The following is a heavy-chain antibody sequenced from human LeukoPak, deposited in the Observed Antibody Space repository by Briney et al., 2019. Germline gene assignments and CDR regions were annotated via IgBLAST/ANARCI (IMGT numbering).Heavy chain of an antibody. V-gene: IGHV1-46*01. CDR3: ARDPGRLLWFGELYGSDAFDI. Sequence: TFTSYYMQXGRQAPGQGVERXGVINPSGGSTSYAQKFQGRVTITRDTSRSTVYMELSSLRAGDTAVYYCARDPGRLLWFGELYGSDAFDIWGQGTMVTVSS. CDR2: INPSGGST. D-gene: IGHD3-10*01. CDR1: TFTSYY. J-gene: IGHJ3*02.